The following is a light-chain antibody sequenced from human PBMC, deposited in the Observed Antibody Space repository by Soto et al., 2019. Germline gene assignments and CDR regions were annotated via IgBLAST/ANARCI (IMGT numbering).Light chain of an antibody. CDR3: QQRSNWPPKVT. CDR2: DAS. Sequence: EIVLTQSPASLSLSPGERATLSCRASQSVSSYLAWYQQKPGQAPRLLIYDASNRATGIPARFSGSGSVTDFTLTISSLEPEDFAVYDCQQRSNWPPKVTFGGGTKVEIK. J-gene: IGKJ4*01. V-gene: IGKV3-11*01. CDR1: QSVSSY.